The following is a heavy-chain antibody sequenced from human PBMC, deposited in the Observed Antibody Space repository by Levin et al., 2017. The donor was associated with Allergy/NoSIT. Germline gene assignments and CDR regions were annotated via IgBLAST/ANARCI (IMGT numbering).Heavy chain of an antibody. V-gene: IGHV3-7*04. CDR3: ARVLEELLYSDVFHI. CDR1: GFTFSVYW. J-gene: IGHJ3*02. CDR2: IKGDGSVN. Sequence: PGESLKISCAASGFTFSVYWMNWLRQAPGKGLEWVANIKGDGSVNYYVDSVKDRFIISRDNAKNLLYLQMNSLRAEDTAVYYCARVLEELLYSDVFHIWGQGTMVTVSS. D-gene: IGHD2-2*02.